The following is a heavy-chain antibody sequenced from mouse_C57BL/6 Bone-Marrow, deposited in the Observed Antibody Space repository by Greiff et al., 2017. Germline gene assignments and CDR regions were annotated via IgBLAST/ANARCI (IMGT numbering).Heavy chain of an antibody. Sequence: EVKVVESGGGLVQPGESLKLSCESNEYEFPSHDMSWVRKTPEKRLELVAAINSDGGSTYYPDTMERRLIISRDNTKKTLYLQMSSLRSEDTALYYCARHIYYYGSSYDYAMDYWGQGTSVTVSS. CDR3: ARHIYYYGSSYDYAMDY. CDR1: EYEFPSHD. CDR2: INSDGGST. V-gene: IGHV5-2*01. J-gene: IGHJ4*01. D-gene: IGHD1-1*01.